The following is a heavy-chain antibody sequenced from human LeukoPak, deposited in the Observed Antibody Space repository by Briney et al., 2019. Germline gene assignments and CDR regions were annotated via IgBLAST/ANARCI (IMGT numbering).Heavy chain of an antibody. Sequence: GGSLRLSCGVSGFTFSNYAMHWIRQAPGKGLEWVALISYDGSKKYYADSVKGRFTISRDNSKDTLYLQMNSLRADDTAVYYCAKDGGSLGEVRDWGQGTLVTVSS. CDR1: GFTFSNYA. J-gene: IGHJ1*01. D-gene: IGHD1-26*01. CDR2: ISYDGSKK. V-gene: IGHV3-30*04. CDR3: AKDGGSLGEVRD.